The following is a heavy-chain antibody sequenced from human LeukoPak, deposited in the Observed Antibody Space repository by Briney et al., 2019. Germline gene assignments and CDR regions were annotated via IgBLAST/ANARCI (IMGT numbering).Heavy chain of an antibody. V-gene: IGHV3-53*01. Sequence: GGSLRLSCAASGFIVSSNYMSWVRQAPGKGLEWVSVIYSGGSIYYADSVKGRFTISRDNSKNTLYLQMNSLRAEDTAVYYCVRTHLGYCSSTSCQNDYWGQGTLVTVSS. D-gene: IGHD2-2*01. J-gene: IGHJ4*02. CDR3: VRTHLGYCSSTSCQNDY. CDR2: IYSGGSI. CDR1: GFIVSSNY.